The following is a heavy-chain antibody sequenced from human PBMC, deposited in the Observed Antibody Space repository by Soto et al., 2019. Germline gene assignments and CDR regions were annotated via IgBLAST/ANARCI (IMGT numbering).Heavy chain of an antibody. D-gene: IGHD6-13*01. V-gene: IGHV4-39*01. CDR1: GASISSNTYY. CDR3: ASQGYSSSWGYYYYGMDV. J-gene: IGHJ6*02. Sequence: PSETLSLTCTVSGASISSNTYYWAWIRRPPGQGLECIGSIYHDGSTYYNPSLKSRLTISVDTSKNQLSLELNSVTAADTAVYYCASQGYSSSWGYYYYGMDVWGQGTTVTVS. CDR2: IYHDGST.